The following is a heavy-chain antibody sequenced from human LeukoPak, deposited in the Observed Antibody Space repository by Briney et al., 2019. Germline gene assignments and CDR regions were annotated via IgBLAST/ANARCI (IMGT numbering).Heavy chain of an antibody. J-gene: IGHJ6*03. V-gene: IGHV1-8*01. CDR1: GYTFTSYD. Sequence: GASVKVSCKASGYTFTSYDINWVRQATGQGLEWMGWMNPNSGNTGYAQKFQGRVTMTRNTSISTAYKELSSLRSEDTAVYYCARVGLQYCYYYYMDVWGKGTTVTVSS. CDR2: MNPNSGNT. CDR3: ARVGLQYCYYYYMDV.